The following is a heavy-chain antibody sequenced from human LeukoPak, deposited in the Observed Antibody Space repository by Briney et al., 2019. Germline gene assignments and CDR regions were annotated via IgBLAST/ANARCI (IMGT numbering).Heavy chain of an antibody. J-gene: IGHJ4*02. V-gene: IGHV3-9*03. Sequence: GRSLRLSCAASGFTFDDYAMHWVRQAPGKGLEWVSGISWNSGSIGYADSVKGRFTISRDNAKNSLYLQMNSLRAEDMALYYCAKGYRSGWYYFDYWGQGTLVTVSS. CDR1: GFTFDDYA. D-gene: IGHD6-19*01. CDR3: AKGYRSGWYYFDY. CDR2: ISWNSGSI.